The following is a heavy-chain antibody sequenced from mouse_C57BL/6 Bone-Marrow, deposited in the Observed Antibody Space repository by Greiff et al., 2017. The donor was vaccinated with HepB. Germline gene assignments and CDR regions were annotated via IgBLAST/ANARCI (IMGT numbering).Heavy chain of an antibody. J-gene: IGHJ4*01. D-gene: IGHD2-3*01. CDR3: ARRDGYSYYYTMDY. Sequence: EVKLMESGGGLVQPGGSLKLSCAASGFTFSDYGMAWVRQAPRKGPEWVAFISNLAYSIYYADTVTGRFTISRENAKNTLYLEMSSLRAEDTAMYYCARRDGYSYYYTMDYWGQGTSVTVSS. CDR2: ISNLAYSI. CDR1: GFTFSDYG. V-gene: IGHV5-15*01.